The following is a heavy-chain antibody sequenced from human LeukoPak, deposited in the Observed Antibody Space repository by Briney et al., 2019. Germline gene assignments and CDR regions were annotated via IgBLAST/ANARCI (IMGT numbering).Heavy chain of an antibody. CDR2: INPNSGGT. Sequence: VSVKVSCKASGYTFTGYYMHWVRQAPGQGLEWMGWINPNSGGTNYAQKFQGRVTMTRDTSISTAYMELSRLRSDDTAVYYCASGTTTRILNNWFDPWGQGTLVTVSS. CDR1: GYTFTGYY. CDR3: ASGTTTRILNNWFDP. J-gene: IGHJ5*02. D-gene: IGHD2-15*01. V-gene: IGHV1-2*02.